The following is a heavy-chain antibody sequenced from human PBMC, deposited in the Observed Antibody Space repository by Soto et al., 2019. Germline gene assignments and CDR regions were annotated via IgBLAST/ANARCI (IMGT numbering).Heavy chain of an antibody. CDR1: GCTVSSYY. CDR2: IYSGGST. Sequence: GGALRLSWAASGCTVSSYYVSLGRQAPGKGLEWVSVIYSGGSTYYADSVKGRFTISRDNSKNTLYLQMNSLRAEDTAVYYCARDYGSSVYHTYYFDYWGQGTLVIVSS. V-gene: IGHV3-66*01. D-gene: IGHD3-22*01. CDR3: ARDYGSSVYHTYYFDY. J-gene: IGHJ4*02.